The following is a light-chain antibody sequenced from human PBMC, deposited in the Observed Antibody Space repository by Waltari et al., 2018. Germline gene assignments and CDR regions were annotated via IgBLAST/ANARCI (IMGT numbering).Light chain of an antibody. V-gene: IGKV2-28*01. CDR3: MQARQTPWT. Sequence: DLVMTQSQLSLSVTPGEPASIPFRSTQSLLHSSGNTFLDWYLQTPGQSPQLLIYLISNRASGVPDRFSGSGSGTDFTLKISRVEAEDVGVYFCMQARQTPWTFGQGTKVEIK. J-gene: IGKJ1*01. CDR1: QSLLHSSGNTF. CDR2: LIS.